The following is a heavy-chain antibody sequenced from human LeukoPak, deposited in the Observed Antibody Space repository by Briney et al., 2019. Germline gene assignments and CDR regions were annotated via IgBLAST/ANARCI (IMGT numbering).Heavy chain of an antibody. V-gene: IGHV4-34*01. Sequence: SETLSLTCAVCGGSFSGYYWSWIRQPPGKGLEWIGEINHSGSTNYNPSLKSRVTISVDTSKNQFSLKLSSVTAADTAVYYCATYGGNSGAFDYWGQGTLVTVSS. CDR2: INHSGST. CDR1: GGSFSGYY. D-gene: IGHD4-23*01. CDR3: ATYGGNSGAFDY. J-gene: IGHJ4*02.